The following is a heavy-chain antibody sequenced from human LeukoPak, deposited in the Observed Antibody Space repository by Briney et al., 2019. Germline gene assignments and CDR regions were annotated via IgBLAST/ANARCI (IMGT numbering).Heavy chain of an antibody. J-gene: IGHJ4*02. Sequence: ASVKVSCKASGYTFTSYGISWVRQAPGQGLEWMGWISAYNGNTNYAQKLQGRVTMTTDTSTSTAYMELRSLRSDDTAVYYCARESGYDYVWGSRYFDHWGQGTLVTVSS. D-gene: IGHD3-16*01. CDR3: ARESGYDYVWGSRYFDH. V-gene: IGHV1-18*01. CDR2: ISAYNGNT. CDR1: GYTFTSYG.